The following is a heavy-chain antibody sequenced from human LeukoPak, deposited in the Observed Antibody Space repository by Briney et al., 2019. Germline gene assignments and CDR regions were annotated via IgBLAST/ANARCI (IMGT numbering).Heavy chain of an antibody. Sequence: SETLSLTCAVCGGSFSGYYWSWIRQPPGKGLEWIGSIYYSGSIYYNPSLKSRVTISVDTSKNQFSLKLSSVTAADTAVYYCARHFGYYYDSSEAFDIWGQGTMVTVSS. V-gene: IGHV4-39*01. D-gene: IGHD3-22*01. CDR3: ARHFGYYYDSSEAFDI. CDR1: GGSFSGYY. CDR2: IYYSGSI. J-gene: IGHJ3*02.